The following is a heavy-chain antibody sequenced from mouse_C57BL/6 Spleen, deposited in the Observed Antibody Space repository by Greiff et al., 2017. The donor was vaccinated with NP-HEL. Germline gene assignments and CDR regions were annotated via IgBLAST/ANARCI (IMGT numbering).Heavy chain of an antibody. CDR2: IYPGNSDT. CDR3: TNYYGSSYVPAWFAY. V-gene: IGHV1-5*01. CDR1: GYTFTSYW. J-gene: IGHJ3*01. D-gene: IGHD1-1*01. Sequence: EVMLVESGTVLARPGASVKMSCKTSGYTFTSYWMHWVKQRPGQGLEWIGAIYPGNSDTSYNQKFKGKAKLTAVTSASTAYMELSSLTNEDSAVYYCTNYYGSSYVPAWFAYWGQGTLVTVSA.